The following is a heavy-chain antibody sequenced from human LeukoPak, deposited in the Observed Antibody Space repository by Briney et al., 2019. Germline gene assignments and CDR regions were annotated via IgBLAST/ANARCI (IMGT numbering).Heavy chain of an antibody. D-gene: IGHD1-26*01. CDR2: ISSSSSYI. V-gene: IGHV3-21*01. J-gene: IGHJ4*02. CDR1: GFTFSSYS. Sequence: PGGSLRLSCAASGFTFSSYSMNWVRQAPGKGLEWVSSISSSSSYIYYADSVKGRFTISRDNAKNSLYLQMNSLRAEDTAVYYCARDLSIVGATNGYWGRGTLVTVSS. CDR3: ARDLSIVGATNGY.